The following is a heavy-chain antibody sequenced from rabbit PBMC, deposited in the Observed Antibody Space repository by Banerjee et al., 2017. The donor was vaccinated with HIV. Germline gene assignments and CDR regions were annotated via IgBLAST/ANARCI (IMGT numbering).Heavy chain of an antibody. D-gene: IGHD4-2*01. CDR3: ARDADWTTYGGANNL. CDR2: IFGGSSRIT. J-gene: IGHJ4*01. Sequence: SLEESGGGLVQPEGSLALTCIASGFTISSGYIMCWVRQAPGKGLEWIGTIFGGSSRITYYASWAKGRFTISTTSSTTVTLQMTSLTAADTATYFCARDADWTTYGGANNLWGQGTLVTVS. CDR1: GFTISSGYI. V-gene: IGHV1S40*01.